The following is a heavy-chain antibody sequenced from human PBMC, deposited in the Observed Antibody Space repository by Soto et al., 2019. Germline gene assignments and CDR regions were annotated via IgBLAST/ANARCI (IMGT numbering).Heavy chain of an antibody. J-gene: IGHJ5*02. D-gene: IGHD3-10*01. CDR2: IYYSGST. CDR3: ARGAWGSGSYYLFPKLVNNWFDP. V-gene: IGHV4-59*12. CDR1: GGSISSYY. Sequence: SETLSLTCTVSGGSISSYYWSWIRQPPGKGLEWIGYIYYSGSTNYNPSLKSRVTISVDTSKNQFSLKLSSVTAADTAVYYCARGAWGSGSYYLFPKLVNNWFDPWGQGTLVTVSS.